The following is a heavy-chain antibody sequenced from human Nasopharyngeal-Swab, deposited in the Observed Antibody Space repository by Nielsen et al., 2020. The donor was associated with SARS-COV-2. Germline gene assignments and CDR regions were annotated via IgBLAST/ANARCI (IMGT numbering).Heavy chain of an antibody. CDR3: ARDTGYCSSTSCYDWFDP. V-gene: IGHV3-20*01. CDR1: GFTFDDYG. D-gene: IGHD2-2*01. CDR2: INWNGGST. J-gene: IGHJ5*02. Sequence: GGSLRLSCAASGFTFDDYGMSWVRKAPGTGLEWVSGINWNGGSTGYADSVKGRFTISRDNAKNSLYLQMNSLRAEDTALYHCARDTGYCSSTSCYDWFDPWGQGTLVTVSS.